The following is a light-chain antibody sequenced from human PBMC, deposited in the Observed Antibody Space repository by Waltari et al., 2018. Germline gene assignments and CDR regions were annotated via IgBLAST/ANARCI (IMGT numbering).Light chain of an antibody. Sequence: QSALTQPASVSGSPGQSITIFCTGTSSDVGGYNYVSWYQQHPGKAPKLVIFDVTKRASGVSNLFSGSKSGNTAFLTISGLQTEDEADYYCSSYTSSSTQVFGGGTRLTVL. CDR2: DVT. CDR1: SSDVGGYNY. J-gene: IGLJ2*01. CDR3: SSYTSSSTQV. V-gene: IGLV2-14*03.